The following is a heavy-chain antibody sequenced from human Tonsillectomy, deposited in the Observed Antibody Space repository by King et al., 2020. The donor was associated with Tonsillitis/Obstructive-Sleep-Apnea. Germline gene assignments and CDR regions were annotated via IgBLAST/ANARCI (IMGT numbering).Heavy chain of an antibody. CDR3: ARGRIVMVITHYYYYMDV. V-gene: IGHV3-72*01. CDR1: GFTFSDHD. J-gene: IGHJ6*03. D-gene: IGHD3-22*01. Sequence: VQLVESGGGLVQPGGSLRLSCAASGFTFSDHDMDWVRQAPGKGLEWVGRIRNKANSYTTEYAASVKGRFTISRHDSNNSLYLQMNSLKTEDTAVYYCARGRIVMVITHYYYYMDVGGKGTTVTVSS. CDR2: IRNKANSYTT.